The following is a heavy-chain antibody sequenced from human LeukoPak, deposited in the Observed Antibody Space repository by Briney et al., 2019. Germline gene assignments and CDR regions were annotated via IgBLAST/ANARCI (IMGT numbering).Heavy chain of an antibody. Sequence: ASVKVSCKASGYTFINYDINWVRQAPGQGLEYMGWMNPNSGYTGSAQKFHGRVTTTRDTSIQTAYLELTTLTSDDTAVYYCARGYDYFHGMDVWGQGTTVSVSS. V-gene: IGHV1-8*02. J-gene: IGHJ6*02. CDR3: ARGYDYFHGMDV. CDR1: GYTFINYD. CDR2: MNPNSGYT.